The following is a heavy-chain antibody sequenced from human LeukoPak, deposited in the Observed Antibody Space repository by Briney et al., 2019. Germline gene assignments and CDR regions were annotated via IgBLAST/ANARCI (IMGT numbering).Heavy chain of an antibody. CDR3: ARAQTITGTTFYDY. J-gene: IGHJ4*02. D-gene: IGHD1-7*01. CDR2: IYYSGST. Sequence: SETLSLTCTVSGGSISSYYWSWIRQPPGKGLEWIGYIYYSGSTNYNPSLKSRVTISVDTSKNQFSLKLSSVTAADTAVYYCARAQTITGTTFYDYWGQGTLVTVSS. V-gene: IGHV4-59*01. CDR1: GGSISSYY.